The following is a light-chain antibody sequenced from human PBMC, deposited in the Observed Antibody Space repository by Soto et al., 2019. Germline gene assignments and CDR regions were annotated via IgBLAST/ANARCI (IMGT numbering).Light chain of an antibody. CDR1: QSVSSSY. J-gene: IGKJ4*01. Sequence: EIMLTQSPATLSVSPGERATLSCRASQSVSSSYLAWYQQKPGQAPRLLIYGASSRATGIPDRFSGSGSGTDFTLTISRLEPEDFAVYYCQQYGSSPSLTFGGGTKVDIK. V-gene: IGKV3-20*01. CDR3: QQYGSSPSLT. CDR2: GAS.